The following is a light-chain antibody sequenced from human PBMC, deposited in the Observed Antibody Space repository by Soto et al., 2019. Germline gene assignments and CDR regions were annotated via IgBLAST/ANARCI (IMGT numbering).Light chain of an antibody. CDR1: SSDVGAYKY. Sequence: QSVLTQPPSASGSPGQSVTISCTGTSSDVGAYKYVSWYQQHPGKAPKVMIYEVSQRPSGVPDRFSGSKSDNTASLTVSGLQGEDEADYYCSSYADSGILFGGGTQLTVL. J-gene: IGLJ2*01. CDR2: EVS. V-gene: IGLV2-8*01. CDR3: SSYADSGIL.